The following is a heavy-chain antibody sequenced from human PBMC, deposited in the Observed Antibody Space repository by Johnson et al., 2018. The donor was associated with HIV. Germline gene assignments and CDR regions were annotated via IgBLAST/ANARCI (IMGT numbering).Heavy chain of an antibody. CDR1: GFTFSSYW. CDR2: IKQDGSEK. CDR3: ARDPIAFRNYYGSGSAFDI. D-gene: IGHD3-10*01. V-gene: IGHV3-7*01. J-gene: IGHJ3*02. Sequence: VQLLESGGGLVQPGGSLRLSCAASGFTFSSYWMSWVRQAPGKGLEWVANIKQDGSEKYYVDSVKGRFTISRDNAKNSLYLQMNSLRPEDTAVYHCARDPIAFRNYYGSGSAFDIWGQGTMVTVSS.